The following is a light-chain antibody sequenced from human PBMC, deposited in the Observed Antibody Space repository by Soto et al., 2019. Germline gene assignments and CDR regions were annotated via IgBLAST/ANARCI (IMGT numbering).Light chain of an antibody. CDR2: EVT. CDR1: SSDIGAYDY. CDR3: TSYTSTSTPVI. J-gene: IGLJ2*01. V-gene: IGLV2-14*01. Sequence: QSVLTQPASVSGSPGQSITISCSGSSSDIGAYDYVSWYKQHPGKAPKLLIYEVTSRPSGVSHRFSGSKSGNTASLSISGLQLEDDADYYCTSYTSTSTPVIFGGGTKLTVL.